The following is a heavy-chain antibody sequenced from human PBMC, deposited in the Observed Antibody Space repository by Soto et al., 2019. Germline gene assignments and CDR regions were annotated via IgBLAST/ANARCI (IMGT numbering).Heavy chain of an antibody. Sequence: PSETLSLTCAVSGGSISSSNWWSWVRQPPGKGLEWIGEIYHSGSTNYNPSLKSRVTISVDKSKNQFSLKLSSVTAADTAVYYCARESPPTSYYDSSGYYNNSFDPWGQGTLVTVSS. V-gene: IGHV4-4*02. CDR2: IYHSGST. D-gene: IGHD3-22*01. CDR3: ARESPPTSYYDSSGYYNNSFDP. J-gene: IGHJ5*02. CDR1: GGSISSSNW.